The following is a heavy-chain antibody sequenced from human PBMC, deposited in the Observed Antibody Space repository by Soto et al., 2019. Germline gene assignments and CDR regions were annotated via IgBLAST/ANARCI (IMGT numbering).Heavy chain of an antibody. V-gene: IGHV4-34*01. CDR1: GGSFSGYY. Sequence: SETLSLTCAVYGGSFSGYYWSWIRQPPGKGLEWIGEINHSGSTNYNPSLKSRFTISRDNAKNTLYLQMNSLRAEDTAVYYCARHLAGNRDYWGQGTLVTVSS. J-gene: IGHJ4*02. D-gene: IGHD3-3*02. CDR2: INHSGST. CDR3: ARHLAGNRDY.